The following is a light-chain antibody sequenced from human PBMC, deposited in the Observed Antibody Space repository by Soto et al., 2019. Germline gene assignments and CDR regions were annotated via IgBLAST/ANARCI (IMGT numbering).Light chain of an antibody. V-gene: IGKV3-20*01. Sequence: LTQSPGTLSLSPGQRATLSCRASQSISSKYLAWYQQRPGQAPRLLIYGASNRATGIPDRFSGSGSGTDLTLTINRLEPEDFAVYYCQQYGSSPPLTFGGGTKVEIK. J-gene: IGKJ4*01. CDR3: QQYGSSPPLT. CDR2: GAS. CDR1: QSISSKY.